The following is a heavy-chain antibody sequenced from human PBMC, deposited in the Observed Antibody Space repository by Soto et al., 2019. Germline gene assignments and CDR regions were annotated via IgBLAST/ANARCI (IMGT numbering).Heavy chain of an antibody. CDR2: INHSGST. Sequence: LSLTCAVYGGSLSGYYWSWIRQPPGKGLEWIGEINHSGSTNYNPSLKSRVTISVDTSKNQFSLKLSSVTAADTAVYYCARDSSSWYDDAFDIWGQGTMVTVSS. CDR1: GGSLSGYY. V-gene: IGHV4-34*01. J-gene: IGHJ3*02. D-gene: IGHD6-13*01. CDR3: ARDSSSWYDDAFDI.